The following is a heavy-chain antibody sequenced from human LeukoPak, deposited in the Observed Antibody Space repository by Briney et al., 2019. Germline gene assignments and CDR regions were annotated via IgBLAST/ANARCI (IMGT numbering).Heavy chain of an antibody. D-gene: IGHD3-10*01. CDR1: GFTFSSYS. V-gene: IGHV3-74*01. CDR2: INTDGSNT. J-gene: IGHJ3*01. CDR3: AKHPGD. Sequence: GGSLRLSCAASGFTFSSYSMNWVRQAPGKGLVWVSRINTDGSNTAYADSVKGRFTISRDNAKNTLYLQMNSLRAEDTAVYYCAKHPGDWGQGTMVTVSS.